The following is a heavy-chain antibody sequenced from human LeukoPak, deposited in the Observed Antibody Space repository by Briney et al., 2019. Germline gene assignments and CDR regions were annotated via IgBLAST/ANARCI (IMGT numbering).Heavy chain of an antibody. D-gene: IGHD5-18*01. CDR2: INPNSGGT. J-gene: IGHJ4*02. CDR3: ARALKVQLWLNY. Sequence: GASVKVACKASGYTFTSYYMHWVRQAPGQGLEWMGWINPNSGGTNYAQKFQGRVTMTRDTSISTAYMELSRLRSDDTAVYYCARALKVQLWLNYWGQGTLVTVSS. V-gene: IGHV1-2*02. CDR1: GYTFTSYY.